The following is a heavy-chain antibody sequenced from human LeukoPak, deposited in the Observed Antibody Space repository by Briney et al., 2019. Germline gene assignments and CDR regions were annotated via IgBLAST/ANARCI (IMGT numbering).Heavy chain of an antibody. J-gene: IGHJ4*02. CDR3: ARDNGDYTFDY. D-gene: IGHD4-17*01. CDR2: ISGSGGSA. Sequence: GGSLRLSCAASGFTFSSYAMSWVRQAPGKGLEWVSAISGSGGSAYYADSVKGRFTISRDNSKNTLYLQMNSLRAEDTAVYYCARDNGDYTFDYWGQGTLVTVSS. CDR1: GFTFSSYA. V-gene: IGHV3-23*01.